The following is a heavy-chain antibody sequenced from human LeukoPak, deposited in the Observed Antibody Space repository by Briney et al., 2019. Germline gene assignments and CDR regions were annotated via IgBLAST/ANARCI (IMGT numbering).Heavy chain of an antibody. CDR2: IWYDGSNK. Sequence: GGSLRLSCAASGFTFSSYGIHWVRQAPGKGLEWVAVIWYDGSNKYYADSVKGRFTISRDNSKNTLYLQMNSLRAEDTAVYYCQSGFGAFDIWGQGTMVTVSS. J-gene: IGHJ3*02. V-gene: IGHV3-33*01. CDR1: GFTFSSYG. D-gene: IGHD3-3*01. CDR3: QSGFGAFDI.